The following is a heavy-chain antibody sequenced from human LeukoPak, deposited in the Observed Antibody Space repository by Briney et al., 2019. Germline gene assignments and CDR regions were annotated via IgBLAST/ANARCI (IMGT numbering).Heavy chain of an antibody. D-gene: IGHD1-1*01. Sequence: ASVKVSCKASGYTFIIYYIHWVRQAPGQGLEWMGIINPSGGSTSYAQKFQGRVTTTRDTSTSTVYMELSSLRSEDTAVYYCARAKQLFDYWGQGTLVTVSS. CDR3: ARAKQLFDY. CDR1: GYTFIIYY. CDR2: INPSGGST. J-gene: IGHJ4*02. V-gene: IGHV1-46*01.